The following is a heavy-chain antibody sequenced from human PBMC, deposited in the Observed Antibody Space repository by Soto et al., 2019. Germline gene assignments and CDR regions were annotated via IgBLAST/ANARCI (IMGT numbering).Heavy chain of an antibody. D-gene: IGHD1-7*01. Sequence: GGSLRLSCSASGFTFSNYDMVWVRQAPGKGLEYISAITSHGHITYYADSVKGRFTTSRDNSKNKLSLQMSSLRGDETAMYYFARDGVSSTEYTWNYGTYFDYWGQGALVTVSS. J-gene: IGHJ4*02. CDR2: ITSHGHIT. CDR3: ARDGVSSTEYTWNYGTYFDY. CDR1: GFTFSNYD. V-gene: IGHV3-64D*06.